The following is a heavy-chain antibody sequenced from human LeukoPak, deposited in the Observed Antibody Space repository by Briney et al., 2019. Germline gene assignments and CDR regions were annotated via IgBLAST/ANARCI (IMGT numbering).Heavy chain of an antibody. V-gene: IGHV4-34*01. J-gene: IGHJ1*01. CDR1: GGSFSGYY. D-gene: IGHD2-15*01. CDR3: ARRLLGYCSGGSCYSGYFQH. CDR2: INHSGST. Sequence: PSKTLSLTCAVYGGSFSGYYWSWIRQPPGKGLEWIGEINHSGSTNSNPSLKSRVTISVDTSKNQFSLKLSSVTAADTAVYYCARRLLGYCSGGSCYSGYFQHWGQGTLVTVSS.